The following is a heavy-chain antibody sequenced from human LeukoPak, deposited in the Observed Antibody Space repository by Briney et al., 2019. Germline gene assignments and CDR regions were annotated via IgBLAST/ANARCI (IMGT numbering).Heavy chain of an antibody. V-gene: IGHV1-46*01. CDR2: INPSGGST. D-gene: IGHD3-9*01. CDR1: GYTFTSYY. CDR3: ARDTADYDILTGYNDAFDI. Sequence: ASVKVSCKASGYTFTSYYMHWVRQAPGQGLEWRGIINPSGGSTSYAQKFQGRVTMTRDTSTSTVYMELSSLRSEDTAVYYCARDTADYDILTGYNDAFDIWGQGTMVTVSS. J-gene: IGHJ3*02.